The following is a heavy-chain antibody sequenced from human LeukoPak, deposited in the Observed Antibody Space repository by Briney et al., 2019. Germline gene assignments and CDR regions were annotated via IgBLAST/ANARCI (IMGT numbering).Heavy chain of an antibody. CDR1: GGTFSSYA. CDR2: IIPIFGTA. V-gene: IGHV1-69*13. CDR3: ARGGRGVVVVAARNNWFDP. Sequence: ASVKVSCKASGGTFSSYAISWVRQAPGQGLEWMGGIIPIFGTANYAQKFQGRVTITADESTSTAYMELSSLRSEDAAVYYCARGGRGVVVVAARNNWFDPWGQGTLVTVSS. J-gene: IGHJ5*02. D-gene: IGHD2-15*01.